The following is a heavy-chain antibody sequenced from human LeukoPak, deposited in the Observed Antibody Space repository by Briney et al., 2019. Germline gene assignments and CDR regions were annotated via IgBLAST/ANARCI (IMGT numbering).Heavy chain of an antibody. CDR2: TTAGGGGT. CDR1: GFTFSSSA. J-gene: IGHJ5*02. CDR3: TKGQLRFDP. Sequence: AGGSLRLSCAASGFTFSSSAMSWVRQAPGKGLEWVSGTTAGGGGTYYADSVKGRFTISRDNSKNSLYLQMNSLRAEDTAVYYCTKGQLRFDPWGQGTLVTVSS. V-gene: IGHV3-23*01. D-gene: IGHD1-1*01.